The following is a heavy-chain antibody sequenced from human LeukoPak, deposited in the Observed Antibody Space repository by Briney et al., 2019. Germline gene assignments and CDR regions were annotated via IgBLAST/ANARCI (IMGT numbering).Heavy chain of an antibody. V-gene: IGHV5-51*01. CDR3: ARSCDYVFDY. J-gene: IGHJ4*02. Sequence: GESLQISCKGSGYIFTINWIGWVRQMPGKGLEWMGVIYPGDSDTRYSPSFQGQVTISADMSINTAYLQWSSLKASDTAMYYCARSCDYVFDYWGQGTLVTVSS. CDR2: IYPGDSDT. CDR1: GYIFTINW. D-gene: IGHD4-17*01.